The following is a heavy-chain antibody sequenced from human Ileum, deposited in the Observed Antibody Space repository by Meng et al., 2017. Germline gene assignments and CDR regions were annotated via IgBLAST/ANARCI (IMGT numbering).Heavy chain of an antibody. CDR3: AGGSPGSAPFDY. J-gene: IGHJ4*02. V-gene: IGHV3-72*01. CDR1: GFTFSDHL. D-gene: IGHD1-26*01. Sequence: GEFLKISCAASGFTFSDHLMDWVRPAPGKGLGWVGRSRTMASGYTTEYAASVRGRFTVSRHDSENSLFLQMDCLKAEDTAVYYCAGGSPGSAPFDYWGRGTLVTVSS. CDR2: SRTMASGYTT.